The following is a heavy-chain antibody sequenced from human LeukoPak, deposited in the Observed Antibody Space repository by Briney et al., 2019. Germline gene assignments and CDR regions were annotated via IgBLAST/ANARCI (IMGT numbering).Heavy chain of an antibody. CDR3: ARDGYNSGFDY. J-gene: IGHJ4*02. CDR2: INHSGSA. V-gene: IGHV4-34*01. CDR1: GGSFSGYY. D-gene: IGHD5-12*01. Sequence: SETLSLTCAVSGGSFSGYYWTWIRQPPGKGLEWIGEINHSGSANYNPSLMSRVTISLDTSKNHFSLNLSSVTAADTAVYYCARDGYNSGFDYWGQGTLVTVSS.